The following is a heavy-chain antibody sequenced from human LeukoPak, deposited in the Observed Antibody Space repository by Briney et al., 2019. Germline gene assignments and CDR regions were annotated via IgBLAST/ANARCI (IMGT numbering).Heavy chain of an antibody. J-gene: IGHJ4*02. D-gene: IGHD3-10*01. Sequence: GGSLRLSCAASGFTFSSYSMNWVRQAPGKGLEWVSSISSSSSYIYYADSVKGRFTISRDNAKNSLYLQMNGLRAEDTAVYYCWITMVRDSFDYWGQGTLVTVSS. CDR2: ISSSSSYI. CDR3: WITMVRDSFDY. V-gene: IGHV3-21*01. CDR1: GFTFSSYS.